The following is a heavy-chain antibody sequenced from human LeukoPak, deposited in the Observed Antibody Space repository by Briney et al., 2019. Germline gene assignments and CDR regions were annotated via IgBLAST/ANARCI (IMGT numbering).Heavy chain of an antibody. CDR2: IRSKAYGGTT. J-gene: IGHJ6*03. D-gene: IGHD3-3*01. CDR3: TRVVSTHTSYDFWSGPESYYMDV. V-gene: IGHV3-49*04. Sequence: GGSLRLSCTASGFTFGDYAMSWVRQAPGKGLEWVGFIRSKAYGGTTEYAASVKGRFTISRDDSKSIAYLQMNSLKTEDTAVYYCTRVVSTHTSYDFWSGPESYYMDVWGKGTTVTVSS. CDR1: GFTFGDYA.